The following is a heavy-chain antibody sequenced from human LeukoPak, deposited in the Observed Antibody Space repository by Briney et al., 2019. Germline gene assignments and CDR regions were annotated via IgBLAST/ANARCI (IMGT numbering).Heavy chain of an antibody. Sequence: SETLSLTCTVSGGSISSGDYYWNWIRQPPGKGLEWIGYIYYSGSTYYNPSLKSRLTISVDTSKNQFSLKLSSVTAADTAVYYCARDPGRTTMVRGVFKAFDIWGQGTMVTVSS. D-gene: IGHD3-10*01. J-gene: IGHJ3*02. CDR1: GGSISSGDYY. V-gene: IGHV4-30-4*08. CDR3: ARDPGRTTMVRGVFKAFDI. CDR2: IYYSGST.